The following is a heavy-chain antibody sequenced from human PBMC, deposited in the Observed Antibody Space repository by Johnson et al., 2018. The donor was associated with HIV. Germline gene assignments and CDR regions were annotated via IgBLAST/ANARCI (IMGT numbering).Heavy chain of an antibody. CDR2: IKSKTDGGTT. Sequence: VQLVESGGGLVKPGGSLRLSCAASGFTFNRAWMSWVRQAPGRGLEWVGRIKSKTDGGTTDNAAPVNGRFTISRNDSNSMLYLQMNNLKTEDPAVYYCTTGPVGATKGGGTLDIWGQGTMVTVSS. J-gene: IGHJ3*02. D-gene: IGHD1-26*01. V-gene: IGHV3-15*01. CDR3: TTGPVGATKGGGTLDI. CDR1: GFTFNRAW.